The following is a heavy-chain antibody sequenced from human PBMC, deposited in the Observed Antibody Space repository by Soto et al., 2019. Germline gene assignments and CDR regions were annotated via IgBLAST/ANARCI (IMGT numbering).Heavy chain of an antibody. V-gene: IGHV3-74*01. J-gene: IGHJ5*02. D-gene: IGHD6-19*01. CDR2: VNSDGTGT. CDR3: ARGDPAYSCGKVDL. CDR1: GFTFTMYW. Sequence: PGGSLRLSCEASGFTFTMYWMHWVRQAPGKGLVWVSRVNSDGTGTTYADSVKGRFTVSRDNAKNSVFLQMDSLRAEDAGVYFCARGDPAYSCGKVDLWGQGTLVTVSS.